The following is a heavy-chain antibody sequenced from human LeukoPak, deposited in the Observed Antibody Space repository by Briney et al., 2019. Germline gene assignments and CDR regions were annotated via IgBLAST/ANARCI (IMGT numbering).Heavy chain of an antibody. CDR1: GYTFTGYY. CDR3: ARDSAGGYLGY. J-gene: IGHJ4*02. CDR2: ISPNSEGA. D-gene: IGHD5-12*01. V-gene: IGHV1-2*02. Sequence: ASVKVSCKASGYTFTGYYVYWVRQAPGQGLEWMGWISPNSEGANYAQKFQGRVTMTMDTSINTAYMELNRLTSDDTAVYYCARDSAGGYLGYWGQGTLVIVSS.